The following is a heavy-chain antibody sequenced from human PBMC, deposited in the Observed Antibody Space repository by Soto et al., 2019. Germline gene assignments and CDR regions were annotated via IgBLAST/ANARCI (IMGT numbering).Heavy chain of an antibody. J-gene: IGHJ4*02. D-gene: IGHD6-19*01. V-gene: IGHV3-23*01. CDR1: GFTFSSYG. CDR2: ISGSGGST. Sequence: PGGSLRLSCAASGFTFSSYGMHWVRQAPGKGLEWVSAISGSGGSTYYADSVKGRFTISRDNSKNTLYLQMNSLRAEDTAVYYCAKGTGYSSGWHDYWGQGTLVTVSS. CDR3: AKGTGYSSGWHDY.